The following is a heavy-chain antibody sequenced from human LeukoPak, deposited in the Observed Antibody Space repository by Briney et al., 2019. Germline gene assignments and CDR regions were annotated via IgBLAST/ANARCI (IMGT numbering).Heavy chain of an antibody. Sequence: GGSLRLSCAASGFTVSSNYMSWVRQAPGKGLEWVSVIYSGGSTDYADSVKGRFTISRDNSKNTLYLQMNSLRAEDTAVYYCAKGRTGDRFFSYAFDIWGQGTMVTVSS. D-gene: IGHD7-27*01. CDR2: IYSGGST. J-gene: IGHJ3*02. CDR1: GFTVSSNY. V-gene: IGHV3-53*05. CDR3: AKGRTGDRFFSYAFDI.